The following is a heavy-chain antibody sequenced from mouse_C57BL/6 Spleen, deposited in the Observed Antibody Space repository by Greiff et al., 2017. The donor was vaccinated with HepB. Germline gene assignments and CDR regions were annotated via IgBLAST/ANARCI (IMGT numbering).Heavy chain of an antibody. V-gene: IGHV2-2*01. J-gene: IGHJ4*01. CDR2: IWSGGST. Sequence: QVHVKQSGPGLVQPSQSLSITCTVSGFSLTSYGVHWVRQSPGKGLEWLGVIWSGGSTDYNAAFISRLSISKDNSKSQVFFKMNSLQADDTAIYYCARNFLPYYYGSSPYAMDYWGQGTSVTVSS. CDR1: GFSLTSYG. CDR3: ARNFLPYYYGSSPYAMDY. D-gene: IGHD1-1*01.